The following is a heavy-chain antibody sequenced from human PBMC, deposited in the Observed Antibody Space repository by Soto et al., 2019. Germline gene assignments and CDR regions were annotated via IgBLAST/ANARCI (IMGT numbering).Heavy chain of an antibody. CDR3: ARLGGYVSVGYYYLWDS. V-gene: IGHV4-39*01. J-gene: IGHJ4*02. CDR1: DGSMNSDSSY. D-gene: IGHD3-22*01. Sequence: PSETLSLTCRVSDGSMNSDSSYWGWIRQPPGKGLEWIGVINHSGSTYHNLSLKGRVTMSVDASRNQFSLKLTSMTAADTAVYYCARLGGYVSVGYYYLWDSSGQGTLVTVSS. CDR2: INHSGST.